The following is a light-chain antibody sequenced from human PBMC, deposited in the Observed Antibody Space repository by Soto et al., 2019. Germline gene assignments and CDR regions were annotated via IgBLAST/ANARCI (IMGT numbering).Light chain of an antibody. CDR3: QQYSSYPWT. CDR1: QSVSSW. V-gene: IGKV1-5*03. J-gene: IGKJ1*01. Sequence: DIQMTQSPSTLSASVGDRVTITCRASQSVSSWLAWYQQQPGKAPKLLIYKASSLESGVPSRFSGSGSGTVFILTIGSLQPDDVATYFCQQYSSYPWTFGQGTKVEIK. CDR2: KAS.